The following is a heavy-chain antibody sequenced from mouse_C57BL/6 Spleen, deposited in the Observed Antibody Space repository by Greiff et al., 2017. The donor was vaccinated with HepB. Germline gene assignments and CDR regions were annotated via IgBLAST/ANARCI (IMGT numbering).Heavy chain of an antibody. CDR1: GYTFTSYW. CDR2: INPSSGYT. D-gene: IGHD4-1*02. V-gene: IGHV1-7*01. CDR3: ARFYNWDEGFAY. Sequence: QVHVKQSGAELAKPGALVKLSCKASGYTFTSYWMHWVKQRPGQGLEWIGYINPSSGYTKYNQKFKDKATLTADKSSSTAYMQLSSLTYEDSAVYYCARFYNWDEGFAYWGQGTLVTVSA. J-gene: IGHJ3*01.